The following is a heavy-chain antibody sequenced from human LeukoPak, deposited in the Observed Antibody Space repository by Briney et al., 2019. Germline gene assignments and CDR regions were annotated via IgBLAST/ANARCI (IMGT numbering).Heavy chain of an antibody. CDR2: INHSGST. V-gene: IGHV4-34*01. Sequence: PSETLSLTCAVYGGSFSGYYWSWIRQPPGKGLEWIGEINHSGSTNYNPSLKSRVTISVDTSKNQFSLKLSSVTAADTAVYYCARGSPYDFWSGYFDYWGQGTLVTVSS. D-gene: IGHD3-3*01. CDR3: ARGSPYDFWSGYFDY. J-gene: IGHJ4*02. CDR1: GGSFSGYY.